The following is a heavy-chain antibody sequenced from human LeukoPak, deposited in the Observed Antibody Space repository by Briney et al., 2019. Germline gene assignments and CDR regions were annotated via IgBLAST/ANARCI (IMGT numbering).Heavy chain of an antibody. CDR1: GFTVSNNY. V-gene: IGHV3-53*01. Sequence: GGSLRHSCAASGFTVSNNYMRWVRQAPGKGLEWVSLIYSNGRTDYTDSVKGRFSISRGNSKNTMYLQMNSLRAEDTAMYYCARDVGPWGQGTLVTVSS. CDR3: ARDVGP. J-gene: IGHJ5*02. CDR2: IYSNGRT. D-gene: IGHD2-15*01.